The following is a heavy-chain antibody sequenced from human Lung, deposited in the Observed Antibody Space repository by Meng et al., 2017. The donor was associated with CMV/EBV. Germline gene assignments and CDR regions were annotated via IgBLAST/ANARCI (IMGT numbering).Heavy chain of an antibody. J-gene: IGHJ4*02. V-gene: IGHV3-30*02. CDR1: GLTFTSYG. CDR3: AKDDPVLHQ. CDR2: IRYDESDK. Sequence: VQLVGSGGGVVQPGGSLWLSCEASGLTFTSYGMHWVRQAPGKGLEWVAFIRYDESDKYYGESVKGRFTISRDTSRNTLDLQMNSLRPEDTGVYYCAKDDPVLHQWGQGTLVTVSS.